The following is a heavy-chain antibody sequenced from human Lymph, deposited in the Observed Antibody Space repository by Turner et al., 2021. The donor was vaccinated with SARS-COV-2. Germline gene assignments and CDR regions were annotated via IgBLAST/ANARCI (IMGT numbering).Heavy chain of an antibody. CDR3: ARRHSGNYDAFDI. J-gene: IGHJ3*02. Sequence: QLVQSGAELKKPGSSLKVSCKASGVTFSTYVISWVRQAPGQGLEWMGGISPILGRANYAQKVKGRVTITADKSTSTAYMELSSLRSEDTAVYHCARRHSGNYDAFDIWGQGTMVTVSS. CDR1: GVTFSTYV. V-gene: IGHV1-69*10. D-gene: IGHD1-26*01. CDR2: ISPILGRA.